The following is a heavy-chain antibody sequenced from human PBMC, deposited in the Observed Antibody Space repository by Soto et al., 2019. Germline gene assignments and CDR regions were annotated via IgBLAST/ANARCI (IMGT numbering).Heavy chain of an antibody. Sequence: EVQLVQSGGGLVQPGGSLRLSCAASGFPFSVFSMSWVRQAPGKGLEWVASINQDGSEEDYVDSVRGRFTISRDNAQTSLYLQLNSLRAEDTALYFCVTGRSSPAYWGQGTLVTVSS. CDR1: GFPFSVFS. D-gene: IGHD3-10*01. CDR2: INQDGSEE. V-gene: IGHV3-7*01. CDR3: VTGRSSPAY. J-gene: IGHJ4*02.